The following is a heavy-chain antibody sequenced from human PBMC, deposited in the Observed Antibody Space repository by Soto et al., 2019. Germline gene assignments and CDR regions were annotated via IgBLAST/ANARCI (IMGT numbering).Heavy chain of an antibody. CDR2: ISGSGGST. CDR1: GFTFSSYA. V-gene: IGHV3-23*01. D-gene: IGHD3-3*01. CDR3: AKDCYDFWSGYQHDAFDI. Sequence: EVQLLESGGGLVQPGGSLRLSCAASGFTFSSYAMSWVRQAPGKGLEWVSAISGSGGSTYYADSVKGRFTISRDNSKNTLYLQMNSLRAEDTAVYYCAKDCYDFWSGYQHDAFDIWGQGTMVTVSS. J-gene: IGHJ3*02.